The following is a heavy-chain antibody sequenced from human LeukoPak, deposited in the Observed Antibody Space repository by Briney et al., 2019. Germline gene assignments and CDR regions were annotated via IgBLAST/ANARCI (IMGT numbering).Heavy chain of an antibody. CDR1: GFIFDGYG. CDR3: ARGAPTYCIGGTCHSGDPFDI. D-gene: IGHD2-15*01. J-gene: IGHJ3*02. CDR2: INWNAAST. V-gene: IGHV3-20*04. Sequence: GGSLRLSCATSGFIFDGYGMSWVRQAPGKGLEWVSGINWNAASTGYADSVKGRFTISRDNAKNSLFLQMDSLRGEDTAFYYCARGAPTYCIGGTCHSGDPFDIWGQGTMVTVSS.